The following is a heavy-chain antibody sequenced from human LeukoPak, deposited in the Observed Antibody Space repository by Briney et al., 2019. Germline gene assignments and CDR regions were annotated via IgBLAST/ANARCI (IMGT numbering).Heavy chain of an antibody. CDR1: GFTFSTYG. V-gene: IGHV3-30*02. D-gene: IGHD3-10*01. Sequence: GGSLRLSCAASGFTFSTYGMHWVRQAPGKGLEWVAFIRYDGTNKYYADSVKGRFTISRDNSKNTLYLQMNSLRAEDTAVYYCARTLRGVLQPTCFDYWGQGTLVTVSS. CDR3: ARTLRGVLQPTCFDY. J-gene: IGHJ4*02. CDR2: IRYDGTNK.